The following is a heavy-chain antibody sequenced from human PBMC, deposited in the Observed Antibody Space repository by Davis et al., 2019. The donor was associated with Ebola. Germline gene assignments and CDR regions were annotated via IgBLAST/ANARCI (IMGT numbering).Heavy chain of an antibody. CDR3: ARDASYYYYYGMDV. J-gene: IGHJ6*02. CDR1: NGSISSSGYY. V-gene: IGHV4-39*07. CDR2: FYYSGST. D-gene: IGHD6-6*01. Sequence: PSETLSLTCTISNGSISSSGYYWGWIRQPPGKGLEWIGTFYYSGSTYYNPSLKSRVTISGDRSKNQFSLKLSSVTAADTAVYYCARDASYYYYYGMDVWGQGTTVTVSS.